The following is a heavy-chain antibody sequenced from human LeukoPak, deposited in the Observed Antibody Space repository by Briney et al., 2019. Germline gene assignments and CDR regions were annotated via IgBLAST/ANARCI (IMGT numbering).Heavy chain of an antibody. V-gene: IGHV4-34*01. D-gene: IGHD5-12*01. CDR3: AIGRLVATTFDY. J-gene: IGHJ4*02. Sequence: SETLSLTCAVYGGSFSGYYWSWIRQPPGKGLEWIGEINHSGSTNYNPSLKSRVTISVDTSKNQLSLKLSSVTAADTAVYYCAIGRLVATTFDYWGQGTLVTVSS. CDR1: GGSFSGYY. CDR2: INHSGST.